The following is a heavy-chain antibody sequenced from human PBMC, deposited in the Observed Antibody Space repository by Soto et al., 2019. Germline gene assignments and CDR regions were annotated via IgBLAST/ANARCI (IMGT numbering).Heavy chain of an antibody. Sequence: EVQLVESGGGLVQPGGSLRLSCAASGFTFSSYDMHWVRQATGKGLEWVSAIGTAGDTYYPGSVKGRFTISRENAKNSLYLQMNSLRAEDTAVYYCARAGTTSWLRGMDVWGQGTTVTVSS. CDR1: GFTFSSYD. CDR3: ARAGTTSWLRGMDV. CDR2: IGTAGDT. D-gene: IGHD2-2*01. J-gene: IGHJ6*02. V-gene: IGHV3-13*01.